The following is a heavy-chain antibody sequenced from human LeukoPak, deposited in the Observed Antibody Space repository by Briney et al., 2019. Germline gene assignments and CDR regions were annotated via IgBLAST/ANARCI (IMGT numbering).Heavy chain of an antibody. CDR1: GFTVSSNY. D-gene: IGHD3-22*01. CDR3: ARGPGGRYYYDSSGYPIVY. V-gene: IGHV3-53*01. CDR2: IYSGGST. Sequence: PGGSLRLSCAASGFTVSSNYMSWVRQAPGKGLEWVSVIYSGGSTYYADSVKGRFTISRDNSKNTLYLQMNSLRAEDTAVYYCARGPGGRYYYDSSGYPIVYWGQGTLVTVSS. J-gene: IGHJ4*02.